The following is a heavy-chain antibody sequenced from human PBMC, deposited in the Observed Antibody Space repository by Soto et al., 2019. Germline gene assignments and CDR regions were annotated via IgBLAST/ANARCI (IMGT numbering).Heavy chain of an antibody. D-gene: IGHD1-26*01. CDR3: ARDPIRGATGDY. Sequence: SVKVSCQASGFTFTSSAISWVRQAPGQGLEWMGGIIPILGIANYAQKFQGRVTITADKSTSTAYMELSSLRSEDTAVYYCARDPIRGATGDYWGQGTLVTVSS. CDR2: IIPILGIA. J-gene: IGHJ4*02. V-gene: IGHV1-69*10. CDR1: GFTFTSSA.